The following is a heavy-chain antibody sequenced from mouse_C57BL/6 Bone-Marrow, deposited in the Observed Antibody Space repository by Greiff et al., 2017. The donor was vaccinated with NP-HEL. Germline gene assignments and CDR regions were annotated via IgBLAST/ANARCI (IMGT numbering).Heavy chain of an antibody. V-gene: IGHV1-64*01. Sequence: QVQLKQPGAELVKPGASVKLSCKASGYTFTSYWMHWVKQRPGQGLEWIGMIHPNSGSTNYNEKFKSKATLTVDKSSSTAYMQLSSLTSEDSAVYYCARYPSSGPWFAYWGQGTLVTVSA. CDR3: ARYPSSGPWFAY. CDR1: GYTFTSYW. D-gene: IGHD1-3*01. J-gene: IGHJ3*01. CDR2: IHPNSGST.